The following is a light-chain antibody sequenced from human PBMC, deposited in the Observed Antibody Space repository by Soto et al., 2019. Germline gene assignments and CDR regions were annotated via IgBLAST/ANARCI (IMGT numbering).Light chain of an antibody. CDR1: QSVSSSY. CDR2: DAS. J-gene: IGKJ5*01. V-gene: IGKV3-20*01. Sequence: EIVLTQSPGTLSLSPGERATLSCRASQSVSSSYLAWYQQKPGQAPRLLIYDASNRATGIPARFSGSGSGTDFTLTISRLEPEDFAVYYCQHYVSPPITFGQGTRLEI. CDR3: QHYVSPPIT.